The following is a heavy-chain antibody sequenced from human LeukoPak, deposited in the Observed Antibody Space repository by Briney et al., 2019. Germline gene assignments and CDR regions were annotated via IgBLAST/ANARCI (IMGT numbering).Heavy chain of an antibody. CDR3: AAGNPTEYFQH. V-gene: IGHV3-21*01. J-gene: IGHJ1*01. D-gene: IGHD4-23*01. CDR1: GFIFNDHS. Sequence: GGSLRLSCIASGFIFNDHSLNWVRRAPGKGLEWVSSISSTSSHIYYADSVKGRFTISRDNAKKSLYLQMNSLRAEDTAVYYCAAGNPTEYFQHWGQGTLVTVSS. CDR2: ISSTSSHI.